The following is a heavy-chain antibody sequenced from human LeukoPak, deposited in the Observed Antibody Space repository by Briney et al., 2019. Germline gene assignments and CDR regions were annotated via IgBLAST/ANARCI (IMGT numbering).Heavy chain of an antibody. CDR3: VNHDYGDSYVG. Sequence: PGGSLRLSCEAPGITFNIYWMHWVRQAPGKGLVWVSRITPDGTKTDYADSVKGRFTISRDNAKNTLYLQMNGLRAEDAAVYFCVNHDYGDSYVGGGQGTLVTVSS. CDR1: GITFNIYW. J-gene: IGHJ4*02. D-gene: IGHD4-17*01. V-gene: IGHV3-74*01. CDR2: ITPDGTKT.